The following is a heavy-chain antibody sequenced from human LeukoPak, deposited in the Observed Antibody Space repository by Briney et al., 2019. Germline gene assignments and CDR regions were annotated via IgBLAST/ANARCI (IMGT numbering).Heavy chain of an antibody. Sequence: GGSLRLSCAASGFTFSSYWMSWVPQAPGKGLEWVANIKQDGSEKYYVDSVKGRFTISRDNAKNSLYLQMNSLRAEDTAVYYCAVGQLGLLQDYWGQGTLVTVSS. D-gene: IGHD6-13*01. CDR1: GFTFSSYW. J-gene: IGHJ4*02. CDR3: AVGQLGLLQDY. V-gene: IGHV3-7*05. CDR2: IKQDGSEK.